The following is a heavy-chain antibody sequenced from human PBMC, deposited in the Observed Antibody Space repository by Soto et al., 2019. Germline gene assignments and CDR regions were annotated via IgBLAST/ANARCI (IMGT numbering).Heavy chain of an antibody. CDR1: GFTFSSYS. CDR2: ISSSSSYI. Sequence: QRLSCAASGFTFSSYSMNWVRQAPGKGLEWVSSISSSSSYIYYADSVKGRFTISRDNAKNSLYLQMNSLRAEDTAVYYCARDPYSSYYYDSSGYPRHYYYGMDVWGQGTTVTVSS. CDR3: ARDPYSSYYYDSSGYPRHYYYGMDV. V-gene: IGHV3-21*01. J-gene: IGHJ6*02. D-gene: IGHD3-22*01.